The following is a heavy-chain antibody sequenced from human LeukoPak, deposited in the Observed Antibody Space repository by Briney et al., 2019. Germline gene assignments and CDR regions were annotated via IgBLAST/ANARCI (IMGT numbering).Heavy chain of an antibody. D-gene: IGHD6-19*01. CDR1: GFTFSSHA. CDR2: ISGSGGSA. V-gene: IGHV3-23*01. CDR3: AKGNGWSTYYFDY. Sequence: GGSLRLSCAASGFTFSSHAMTWVRQAPGKGLEWVSGISGSGGSANYADSVKGRFSISRDNSKSTLYLQMNSLRAEDTAVYYCAKGNGWSTYYFDYWGQGTLVTVSS. J-gene: IGHJ4*02.